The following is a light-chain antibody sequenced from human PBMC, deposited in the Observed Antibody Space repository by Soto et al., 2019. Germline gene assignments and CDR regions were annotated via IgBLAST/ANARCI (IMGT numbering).Light chain of an antibody. Sequence: IQMTQPPSTLSACVGVRVSMPCRASQSITGWLAWFQQKPGKAPKLLISKASSLQSGVSSRFSGSGSGTEFTLTISSLQPDDFATYYCQDYNSWTFGQGTKVDIK. V-gene: IGKV1-5*03. J-gene: IGKJ1*01. CDR3: QDYNSWT. CDR2: KAS. CDR1: QSITGW.